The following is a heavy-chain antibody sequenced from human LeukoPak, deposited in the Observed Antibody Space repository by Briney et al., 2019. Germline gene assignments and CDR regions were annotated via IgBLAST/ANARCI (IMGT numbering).Heavy chain of an antibody. D-gene: IGHD6-19*01. Sequence: SETLSLTCAVYGGSFSGYYWSWTRQPPGKGLEWIGEINHSGSTNYNPSLKSRVTISVDTSKNQFSLKLSSVTAADTAVYYCARGPNTAVAGSGGDYWGQGTLVTVSS. CDR2: INHSGST. CDR3: ARGPNTAVAGSGGDY. J-gene: IGHJ4*02. CDR1: GGSFSGYY. V-gene: IGHV4-34*01.